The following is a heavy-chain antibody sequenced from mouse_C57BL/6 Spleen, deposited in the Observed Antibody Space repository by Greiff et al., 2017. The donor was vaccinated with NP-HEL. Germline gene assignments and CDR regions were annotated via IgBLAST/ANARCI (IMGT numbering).Heavy chain of an antibody. CDR1: GFTFSSYT. CDR2: ISGGGGNT. CDR3: ARLDYDYDGDYFDY. Sequence: EVQRVESGGGLVKPGGSLKLSCAASGFTFSSYTMSWVRQTPEKRLEWVATISGGGGNTYYPDSVKGRFTISRDNAKNTLYLQMSRLRSEDTALDYCARLDYDYDGDYFDYWGQGTTLTVSS. J-gene: IGHJ2*01. V-gene: IGHV5-9*01. D-gene: IGHD2-4*01.